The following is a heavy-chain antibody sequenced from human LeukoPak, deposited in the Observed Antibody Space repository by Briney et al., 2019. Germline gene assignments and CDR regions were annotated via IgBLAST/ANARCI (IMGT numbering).Heavy chain of an antibody. CDR2: IYYSGST. CDR1: GGSISSYY. V-gene: IGHV4-59*12. CDR3: ASCYGSGSYWFDP. J-gene: IGHJ5*02. Sequence: SETLSLTCTVSGGSISSYYWSWIRQPPGKGLEWIGYIYYSGSTNYNPSLKSRVTISVDTSKNQFSLKLSSVTAADTAVYYCASCYGSGSYWFDPWGQGTLVTVSS. D-gene: IGHD3-10*01.